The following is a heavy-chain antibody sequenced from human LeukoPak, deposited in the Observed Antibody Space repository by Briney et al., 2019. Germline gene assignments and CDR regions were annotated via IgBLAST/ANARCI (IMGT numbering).Heavy chain of an antibody. D-gene: IGHD6-19*01. V-gene: IGHV3-49*03. J-gene: IGHJ4*02. Sequence: GGSLRLSCTASGFTFGDYAMSWFRQAPGKGLEWVGFIRSKAYGGTTEYAASVKGRFTISRDDSKSIAYLQMNSLKTEDTAVYYCAINSGIAVAALDYWGQGTLVTVSS. CDR2: IRSKAYGGTT. CDR1: GFTFGDYA. CDR3: AINSGIAVAALDY.